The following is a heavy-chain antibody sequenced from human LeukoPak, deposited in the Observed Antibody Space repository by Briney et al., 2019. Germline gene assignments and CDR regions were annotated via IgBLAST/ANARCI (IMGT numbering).Heavy chain of an antibody. J-gene: IGHJ4*02. CDR2: IYYSGST. CDR1: GGSISSYY. V-gene: IGHV4-59*12. D-gene: IGHD1-26*01. Sequence: KASETLSLTCTVSGGSISSYYWSWIRQPPGKGLEWIGYIYYSGSTNYNPSLKSRVTMSVDTSKNQFSLKLSSVTAADTAVYYCARAPRELLTYYFDYWGQGTLVTVSS. CDR3: ARAPRELLTYYFDY.